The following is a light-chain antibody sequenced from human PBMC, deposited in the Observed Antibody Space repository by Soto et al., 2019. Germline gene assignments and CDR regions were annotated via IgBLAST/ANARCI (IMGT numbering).Light chain of an antibody. V-gene: IGKV3-11*01. Sequence: DIVLTQSPDTLYLSPGERATLSCRASQSVSSYLAWYQQKPGQAPRLLIFDGSNRATGIPARFSGSGSGTDFTLTISSLEPEDFALYYCQQRGSWPLTFGGGTKVEIK. CDR3: QQRGSWPLT. J-gene: IGKJ4*01. CDR2: DGS. CDR1: QSVSSY.